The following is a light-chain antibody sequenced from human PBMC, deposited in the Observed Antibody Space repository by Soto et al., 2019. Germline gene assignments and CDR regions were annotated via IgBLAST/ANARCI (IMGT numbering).Light chain of an antibody. CDR1: QTISSW. J-gene: IGKJ1*01. CDR2: KAS. V-gene: IGKV1-5*03. CDR3: QHYNSYSAA. Sequence: DIQMTQSPSTLSGAVGDTVTITCRASQTISSWLAWYQQKPGKAPKLLIYKASTLKSGVPSRFSGSGSGTEFTLTISSLQHDDFATYYCQHYNSYSAAFGQGTKV.